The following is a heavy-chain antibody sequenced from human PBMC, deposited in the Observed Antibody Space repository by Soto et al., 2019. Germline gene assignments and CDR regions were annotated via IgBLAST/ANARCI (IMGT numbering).Heavy chain of an antibody. V-gene: IGHV1-2*02. J-gene: IGHJ4*02. CDR2: INPNSGGT. Sequence: ASVKVSCKASGYTFTGYYMHWVRQAPGQGLEWMGWINPNSGGTNYAQKFQGQVTISVDKSISTAYLQWSSLKASDTAMYYCARHGSRGAGINYFDYWGQGTQVTVSS. CDR3: ARHGSRGAGINYFDY. CDR1: GYTFTGYY. D-gene: IGHD6-13*01.